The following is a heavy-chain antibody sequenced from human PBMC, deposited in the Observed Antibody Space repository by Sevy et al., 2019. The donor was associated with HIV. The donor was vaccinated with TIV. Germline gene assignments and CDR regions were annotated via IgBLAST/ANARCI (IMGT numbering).Heavy chain of an antibody. D-gene: IGHD3-10*01. V-gene: IGHV3-30*02. J-gene: IGHJ4*02. CDR2: IRYDGSNK. Sequence: GGSLRLSCAASGFSFSTYWMTWVRQAPGKGLEWVAFIRYDGSNKYYADSVKGRFTISRDNSKNTLYLQMNSLRAEDTAVYYCAKDTLYYGSGSHLDYWGQGTLVTVSS. CDR1: GFSFSTYW. CDR3: AKDTLYYGSGSHLDY.